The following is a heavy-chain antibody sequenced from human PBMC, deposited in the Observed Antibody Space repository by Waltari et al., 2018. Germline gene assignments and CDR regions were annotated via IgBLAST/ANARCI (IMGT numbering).Heavy chain of an antibody. D-gene: IGHD1-26*01. CDR3: ARVAVTGSYYWYFDL. Sequence: EVQLVESVGGLVQPGGSLILSCTGSGFTLSSSVLNWVRQAPGKRLEWISYIGPSGSDIYYADSVKGRFTISRDNAKNSLYLEMDSLRAEDTAVYFCARVAVTGSYYWYFDLWGRGTTLTVSS. CDR1: GFTLSSSV. CDR2: IGPSGSDI. V-gene: IGHV3-48*03. J-gene: IGHJ2*01.